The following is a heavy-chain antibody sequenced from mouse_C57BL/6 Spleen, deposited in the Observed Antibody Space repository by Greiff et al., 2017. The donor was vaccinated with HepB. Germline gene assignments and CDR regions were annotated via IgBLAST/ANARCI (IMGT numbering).Heavy chain of an antibody. V-gene: IGHV14-3*01. CDR1: GFNIKNPY. D-gene: IGHD3-3*01. CDR3: ARWDSYVGY. CDR2: IDPANGNT. J-gene: IGHJ2*01. Sequence: EVQLQQSVAELVRPGASVKLSCTASGFNIKNPYMHWVKQRPEQGLEWIGRIDPANGNTKYAPKFQGKATITADTSSNTAYLRLSSLTSEDTAIYYCARWDSYVGYWGQGTTLTVSS.